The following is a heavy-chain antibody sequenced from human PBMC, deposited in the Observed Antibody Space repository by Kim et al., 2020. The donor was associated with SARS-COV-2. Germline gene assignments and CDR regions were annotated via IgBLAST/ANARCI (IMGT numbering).Heavy chain of an antibody. CDR2: FDGSAGTT. D-gene: IGHD3-10*01. Sequence: GGSLRLSCTTSGFTFTGYAMSWVRQSPGKGLGWVSSFDGSAGTTYYVDSVKGRFTTSRDNSKTTLYLQMNSLRADDTAGIHCMEGGWGGIWDAWSPGT. V-gene: IGHV3-23*01. CDR1: GFTFTGYA. CDR3: MEGGWGGIWDA. J-gene: IGHJ5*02.